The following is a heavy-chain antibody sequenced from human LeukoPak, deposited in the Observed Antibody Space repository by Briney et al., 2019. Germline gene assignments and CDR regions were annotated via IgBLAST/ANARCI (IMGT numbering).Heavy chain of an antibody. D-gene: IGHD3-22*01. CDR1: GYTLTELS. CDR3: ARGSAYYYDSSGYYYYYGMDV. CDR2: FDPEDGET. V-gene: IGHV1-24*01. J-gene: IGHJ6*02. Sequence: ASVKVSCKVSGYTLTELSMHWVRQAPGKGLEWMGGFDPEDGETIYAQKFQGRVTMTEDTSTDTAYMELSSLRSEDTAVYYCARGSAYYYDSSGYYYYYGMDVWGQGTTVTVSS.